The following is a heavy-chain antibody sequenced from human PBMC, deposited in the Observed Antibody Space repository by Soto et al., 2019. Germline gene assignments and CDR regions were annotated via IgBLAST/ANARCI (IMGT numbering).Heavy chain of an antibody. Sequence: SETLSLTCTVSGGSISSSSYYWGWIRQPPGKGLECIGSIYYSGSTYYNPSLKSRVTISVDTSKNQFSLELSSVTAADTAVYYCARRGYKGYYGMDVWGQGTTVTVSS. CDR3: ARRGYKGYYGMDV. CDR1: GGSISSSSYY. J-gene: IGHJ6*02. CDR2: IYYSGST. V-gene: IGHV4-39*01. D-gene: IGHD5-12*01.